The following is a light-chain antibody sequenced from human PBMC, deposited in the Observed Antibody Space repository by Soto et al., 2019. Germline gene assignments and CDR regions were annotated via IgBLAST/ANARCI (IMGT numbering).Light chain of an antibody. J-gene: IGLJ2*01. CDR2: SNN. CDR3: AAWDDSLNGLV. V-gene: IGLV1-44*01. CDR1: NSNIGSNT. Sequence: QSVLPQPPSASGTPGQRVTISCSGSNSNIGSNTVHWYQQLPKTAPKLLIYSNNQRPSGVPDRFSGSKSGTSASLAISGLQSEDEADYYCAAWDDSLNGLVFGGGTKLTVL.